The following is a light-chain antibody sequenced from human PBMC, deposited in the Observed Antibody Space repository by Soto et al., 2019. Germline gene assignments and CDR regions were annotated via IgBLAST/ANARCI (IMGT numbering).Light chain of an antibody. Sequence: SYELTQPPSVSVAPGQTARISCGGSNIGSESVHWYQQKPGQAPVLVVYDDSDRPSGIPERFSGSSSGNTATLTISRVEAGDEADYYCQLWDGTSDRYVFGTGTKLTVL. V-gene: IGLV3-21*02. CDR2: DDS. J-gene: IGLJ1*01. CDR3: QLWDGTSDRYV. CDR1: NIGSES.